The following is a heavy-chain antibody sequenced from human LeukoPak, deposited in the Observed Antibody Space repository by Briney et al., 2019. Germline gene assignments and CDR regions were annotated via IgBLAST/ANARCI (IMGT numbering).Heavy chain of an antibody. CDR3: ARGGVRTLGTMIKQRALIDY. Sequence: PGGSLRLSCAVYGGSFSGYYWSWIRQPPGKGLEWIGEINHSGSTNYNPSLKSRVTISVDTSKNQFSLKLSSVTAADTAVYYCARGGVRTLGTMIKQRALIDYWGQGTLVTVSS. J-gene: IGHJ4*02. CDR1: GGSFSGYY. D-gene: IGHD3-22*01. V-gene: IGHV4-34*01. CDR2: INHSGST.